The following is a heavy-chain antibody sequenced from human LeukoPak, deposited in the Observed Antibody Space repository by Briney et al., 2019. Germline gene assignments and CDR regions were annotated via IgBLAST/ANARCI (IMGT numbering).Heavy chain of an antibody. CDR1: GFTFSSSA. D-gene: IGHD3-3*01. CDR2: ISGSGSGGST. Sequence: GGSLRLSCAASGFTFSSSAMSWVRQAPGKGLEWVSSISGSGSGGSTYYADSRKGRFTISRDNSKNTLHLQMNSLRAEDTAVYYCKKDPLLRFLEWFLYLTLCYYSYYYMDVWGEGTTVTVSS. J-gene: IGHJ6*03. CDR3: KKDPLLRFLEWFLYLTLCYYSYYYMDV. V-gene: IGHV3-23*01.